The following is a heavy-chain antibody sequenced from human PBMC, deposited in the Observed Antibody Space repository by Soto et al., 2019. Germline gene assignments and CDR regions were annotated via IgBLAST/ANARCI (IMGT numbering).Heavy chain of an antibody. CDR1: GFTFSSYG. Sequence: GGSLRLSCAASGFTFSSYGMHWVRQAPGKGLEWVAVISYDGSNKYYADSVKGRFTISRDNSKNTLYLQMNSLRAEDTAVYYCAKVGGRYFDYWGQGTLVTVSS. D-gene: IGHD1-26*01. CDR2: ISYDGSNK. J-gene: IGHJ4*02. V-gene: IGHV3-30*18. CDR3: AKVGGRYFDY.